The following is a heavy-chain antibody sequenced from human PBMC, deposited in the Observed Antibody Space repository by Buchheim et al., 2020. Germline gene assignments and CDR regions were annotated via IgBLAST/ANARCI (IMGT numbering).Heavy chain of an antibody. CDR2: ISSSGSTI. Sequence: EVQLVESGGGLVQPGGSLRLSCAASGFTFSSYEMNWVRQAPGKGLEWVSYISSSGSTIYYAESVKGRFSISRDNAKNSLYLQMNSLRAEDTAVYYCARDRGAYYYDSSGYSYWGQGTL. J-gene: IGHJ4*02. CDR3: ARDRGAYYYDSSGYSY. D-gene: IGHD3-22*01. CDR1: GFTFSSYE. V-gene: IGHV3-48*03.